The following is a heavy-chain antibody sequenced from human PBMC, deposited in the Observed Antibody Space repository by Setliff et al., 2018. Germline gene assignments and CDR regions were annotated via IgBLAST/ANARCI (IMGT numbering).Heavy chain of an antibody. CDR1: GYTFTSYG. Sequence: ASVKVSCKASGYTFTSYGISWVRQAPGQGLEWMGWISAYNGNTNYAQKLQGRVTMTTDTSTSTAYMELRSLISDDTAVYYCARRGLDYDFWSGYYTMYYFDYWGQGTLVTVSS. J-gene: IGHJ4*02. D-gene: IGHD3-3*01. CDR2: ISAYNGNT. V-gene: IGHV1-18*01. CDR3: ARRGLDYDFWSGYYTMYYFDY.